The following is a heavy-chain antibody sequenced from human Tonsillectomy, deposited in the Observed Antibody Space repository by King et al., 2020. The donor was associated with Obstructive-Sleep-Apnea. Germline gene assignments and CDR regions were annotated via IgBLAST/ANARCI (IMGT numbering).Heavy chain of an antibody. V-gene: IGHV3-23*04. CDR3: AKSVSATGRLNYFDY. CDR2: FSGGGGNT. CDR1: GFTFSSYA. D-gene: IGHD6-13*01. Sequence: VQLVESGGGLVQPGGSLRLSCAASGFTFSSYAMSWVRQAPGKGLDGVSAFSGGGGNTYYADSGKGRLTISRDNSKNTLYLQMNSLRAEDTAVYYCAKSVSATGRLNYFDYWGQGTLVTVSS. J-gene: IGHJ4*02.